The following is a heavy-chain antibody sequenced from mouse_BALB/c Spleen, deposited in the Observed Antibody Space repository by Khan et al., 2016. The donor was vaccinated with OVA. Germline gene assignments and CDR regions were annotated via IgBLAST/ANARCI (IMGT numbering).Heavy chain of an antibody. CDR1: GYTFSSYW. CDR2: INPTSGYT. Sequence: VQLQESGAEQAKPGASVKMSCKTSGYTFSSYWMHWVKQRPGQGLEWIGYINPTSGYTEYNEKFKDKATLSADKSSSTAYMQLTSLTSEDSAVYYCARDRIDYWGHGTTLTVSS. CDR3: ARDRIDY. J-gene: IGHJ2*01. V-gene: IGHV1-7*01.